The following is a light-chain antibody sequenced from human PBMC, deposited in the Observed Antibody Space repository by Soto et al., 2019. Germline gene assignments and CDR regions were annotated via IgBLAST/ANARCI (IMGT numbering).Light chain of an antibody. J-gene: IGLJ3*02. CDR1: SSDVGGYKY. CDR3: SSYTSSSTLWV. Sequence: QSVLTQPASVSGSPEQSITISCTGTSSDVGGYKYVSWYQKHPGKAPKLIIYEVSNRPSGVSNRFSGSKSGNTASLTISGLQAEDEADYYCSSYTSSSTLWVFGGGTKLTVL. CDR2: EVS. V-gene: IGLV2-14*01.